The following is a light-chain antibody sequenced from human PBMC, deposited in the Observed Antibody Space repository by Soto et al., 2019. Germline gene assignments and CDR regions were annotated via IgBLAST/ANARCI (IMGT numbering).Light chain of an antibody. CDR2: GAS. V-gene: IGKV3-20*01. Sequence: EIVLTQSPGTLSLSPGERATLSCRASQSVSSSYLAWYQQKPGQAPRPLIYGASSRATGIPDRFSGSGSGTDFTLTISRLEPEDFAVYYCQQYGSSPPWTFGQVTKVEIK. J-gene: IGKJ1*01. CDR1: QSVSSSY. CDR3: QQYGSSPPWT.